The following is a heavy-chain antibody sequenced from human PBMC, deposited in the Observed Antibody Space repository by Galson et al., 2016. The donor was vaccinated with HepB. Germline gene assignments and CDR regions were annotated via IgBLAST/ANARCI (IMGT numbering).Heavy chain of an antibody. CDR3: ARVRWLEPLDY. CDR2: ISSYGSTI. V-gene: IGHV3-48*03. D-gene: IGHD6-19*01. J-gene: IGHJ4*02. Sequence: SLRLSCAASGFTFTTYEMTWVRQAPGKGLEWISYISSYGSTIYYADSVKGRFTISRANAENSLYLQMNSLRAEDTAVYYCARVRWLEPLDYWGQGTLVTVSS. CDR1: GFTFTTYE.